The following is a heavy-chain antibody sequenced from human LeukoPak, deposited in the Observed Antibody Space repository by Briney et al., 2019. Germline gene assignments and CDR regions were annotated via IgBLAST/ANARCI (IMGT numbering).Heavy chain of an antibody. J-gene: IGHJ4*02. CDR3: AKDISPYSSSRAFDY. CDR2: ISGSGGST. D-gene: IGHD6-13*01. Sequence: PGGSLRLSCAASGFTFSSYAMSWARQAPGKGLEWVSAISGSGGSTYYADSMKGRFTISRDNSKNTLYLQMNSLRAEDTAVYYCAKDISPYSSSRAFDYWGQGTLVTVSS. CDR1: GFTFSSYA. V-gene: IGHV3-23*01.